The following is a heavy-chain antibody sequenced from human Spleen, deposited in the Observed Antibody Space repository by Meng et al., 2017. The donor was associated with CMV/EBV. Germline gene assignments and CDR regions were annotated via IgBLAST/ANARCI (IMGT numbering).Heavy chain of an antibody. J-gene: IGHJ6*02. CDR2: ISFGST. Sequence: GESLKLSCAASDCIVISNEVRWVRQAAGKGLEWVSSISFGSTMYADSKKARFTIARDNSKNLLNLQMNGLRAEDSAVYYCALCGGALSGHHYYYGLDVWGQGTTVTVSS. CDR1: DCIVISNE. V-gene: IGHV3-38-3*01. D-gene: IGHD2-21*01. CDR3: ALCGGALSGHHYYYGLDV.